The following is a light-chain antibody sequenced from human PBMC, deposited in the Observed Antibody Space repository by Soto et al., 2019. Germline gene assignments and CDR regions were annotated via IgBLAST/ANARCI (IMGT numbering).Light chain of an antibody. Sequence: DIQMTQSPSSLSASVGDRVTITCRASQGISSSLAWHHQKPGKVPNLLIYAASTLQSGVPSRLSGSGSGTDFTLTISSLQPEDVATYYCQQYNSAPYTFGQGTKLEI. V-gene: IGKV1-27*01. CDR1: QGISSS. CDR2: AAS. J-gene: IGKJ2*01. CDR3: QQYNSAPYT.